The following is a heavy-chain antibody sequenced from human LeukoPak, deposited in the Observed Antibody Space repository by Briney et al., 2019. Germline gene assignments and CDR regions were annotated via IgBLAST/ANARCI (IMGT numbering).Heavy chain of an antibody. CDR1: GGAFSSTNW. CDR3: ARITTARTIYYYYGMDV. D-gene: IGHD3-22*01. Sequence: SETLSLTCAVSGGAFSSTNWWSWVRQSPGKGLEWIGESFHSGDTNYNPSLKSRVTISIDKSKNQFTLKLSSVTAADTAVYYCARITTARTIYYYYGMDVWGQGTTVTVSS. J-gene: IGHJ6*02. V-gene: IGHV4-4*02. CDR2: SFHSGDT.